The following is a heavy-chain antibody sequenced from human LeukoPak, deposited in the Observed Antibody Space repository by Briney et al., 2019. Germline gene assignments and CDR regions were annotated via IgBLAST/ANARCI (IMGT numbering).Heavy chain of an antibody. CDR2: IIPILGIA. V-gene: IGHV1-69*02. J-gene: IGHJ4*02. CDR1: GGTFSSYT. Sequence: ASVKVSCKASGGTFSSYTISWVRQAPGQGLEWMGRIIPILGIANYAQKFQGRVTITADKSTSTAYMELSSLRSGDTAVYYCARVSPDGYFDYWGQGALVTVSS. CDR3: ARVSPDGYFDY. D-gene: IGHD2/OR15-2a*01.